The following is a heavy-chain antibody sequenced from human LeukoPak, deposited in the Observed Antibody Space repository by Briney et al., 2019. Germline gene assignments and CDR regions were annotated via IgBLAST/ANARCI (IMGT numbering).Heavy chain of an antibody. CDR1: SGSISSGSYY. V-gene: IGHV4-61*02. D-gene: IGHD2-15*01. Sequence: PSETLSLTCTVSSGSISSGSYYWNWIRQPAGKGLEWIGRIYTSGSTNYNPSLKSRVTISVDTSKNQFSLKLSSVTAADTAVYYCAREDRYCSGGSCYSWGQGTLVTVSS. CDR3: AREDRYCSGGSCYS. J-gene: IGHJ4*02. CDR2: IYTSGST.